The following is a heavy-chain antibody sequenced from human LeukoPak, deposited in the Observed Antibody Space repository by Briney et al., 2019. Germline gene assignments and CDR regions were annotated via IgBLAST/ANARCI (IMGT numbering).Heavy chain of an antibody. D-gene: IGHD6-19*01. V-gene: IGHV4-39*01. CDR1: GGSISSSSYY. CDR3: AVNGIAVAGLDY. J-gene: IGHJ4*02. CDR2: IYYSGST. Sequence: SETLSLTCTVSGGSISSSSYYWGWIRQPPGKGLEWIGSIYYSGSTYYNPSLKSRVTISVDTSKNQFSLKLSSVTAADTAVYYCAVNGIAVAGLDYWGQGTLVTVSS.